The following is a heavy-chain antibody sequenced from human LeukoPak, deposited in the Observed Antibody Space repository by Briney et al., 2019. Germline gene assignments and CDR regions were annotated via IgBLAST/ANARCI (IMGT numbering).Heavy chain of an antibody. Sequence: PGRSLRLSCTASGLTLSSYGMHWVRQAPGKGLEWVTVIWHDGSNKYYADSVKGRFTISRDNSKNTLYLQMNSLRAEDTAVYHCAKDLNPREAGATIDYWGQGTLVTVSS. V-gene: IGHV3-33*06. J-gene: IGHJ4*02. CDR3: AKDLNPREAGATIDY. CDR1: GLTLSSYG. CDR2: IWHDGSNK. D-gene: IGHD1-26*01.